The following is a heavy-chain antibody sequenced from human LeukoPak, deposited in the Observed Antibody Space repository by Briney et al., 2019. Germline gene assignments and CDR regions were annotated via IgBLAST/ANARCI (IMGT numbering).Heavy chain of an antibody. CDR3: AAGVTQYYFDY. Sequence: SETLSLTCTVSGGSISSYYWSWIRQPPGKGLEWIGYIYYSGSTNYNPSLKSRVTISVDTSKNQFSLKLSSVTAADTAVYYCAAGVTQYYFDYWCQGTLVTVSS. V-gene: IGHV4-59*01. D-gene: IGHD4-11*01. CDR1: GGSISSYY. J-gene: IGHJ4*02. CDR2: IYYSGST.